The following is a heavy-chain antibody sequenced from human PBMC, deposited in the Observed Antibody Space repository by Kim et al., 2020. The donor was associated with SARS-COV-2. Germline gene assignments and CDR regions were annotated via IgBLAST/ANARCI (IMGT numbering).Heavy chain of an antibody. Sequence: SVKVSCKASGGTFSSYAISWVRQAPGQGLEWMGGIIPIFGTANYAQKFQGRVTITADESTSTAYMELSSLRSEDTAVYYCARGITMIVVVISDDAFDIWGQGTMVTVSS. CDR2: IIPIFGTA. CDR3: ARGITMIVVVISDDAFDI. CDR1: GGTFSSYA. V-gene: IGHV1-69*13. D-gene: IGHD3-22*01. J-gene: IGHJ3*02.